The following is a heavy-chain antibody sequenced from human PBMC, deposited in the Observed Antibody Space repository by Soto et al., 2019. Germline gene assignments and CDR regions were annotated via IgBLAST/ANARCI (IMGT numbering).Heavy chain of an antibody. CDR3: AKDQVPYCSGGSCTYWYFDL. V-gene: IGHV3-23*01. D-gene: IGHD2-15*01. J-gene: IGHJ2*01. CDR1: GFTFSSYA. Sequence: EVQLLESGGGLVQPGGSLRLSCAASGFTFSSYAMSWVRQAPGKGLEWVSGISGSGGRTYYADSVKGRFTISRDNSKHTLYLQMNSLRAEDTAVYYCAKDQVPYCSGGSCTYWYFDLWGRGTLVTVSS. CDR2: ISGSGGRT.